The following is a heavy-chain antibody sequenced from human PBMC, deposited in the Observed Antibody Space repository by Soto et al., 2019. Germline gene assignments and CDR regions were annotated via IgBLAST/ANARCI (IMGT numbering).Heavy chain of an antibody. V-gene: IGHV1-2*02. D-gene: IGHD6-19*01. CDR1: GGTFSSYA. CDR3: ASAAVTGTAGLDF. CDR2: IIPNSGGT. J-gene: IGHJ4*02. Sequence: ASVKVSCKASGGTFSSYAISWVRQAPGQGLEWIGGIIPNSGGTKSAEKFQGRVTMTRDTSISTAYMELSRLTSDDTAVYYCASAAVTGTAGLDFWGQGTQVTVSS.